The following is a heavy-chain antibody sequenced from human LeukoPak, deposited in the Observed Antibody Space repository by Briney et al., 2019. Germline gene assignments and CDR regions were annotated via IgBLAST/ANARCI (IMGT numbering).Heavy chain of an antibody. CDR2: IKRKTDGGTT. J-gene: IGHJ4*02. D-gene: IGHD5-12*01. V-gene: IGHV3-15*01. Sequence: GGSLRLSCAASGFTFSSYSMNWVRQAPGKGLEWVGRIKRKTDGGTTDYAAPVKGRFTISRDDSKNTPYLQMNSLKTEDTAVYYCTTIWSGYDVYFDYWGQGTLVTVSS. CDR1: GFTFSSYS. CDR3: TTIWSGYDVYFDY.